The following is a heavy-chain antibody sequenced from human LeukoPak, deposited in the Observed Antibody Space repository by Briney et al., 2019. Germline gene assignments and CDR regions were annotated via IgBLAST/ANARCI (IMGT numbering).Heavy chain of an antibody. CDR1: GYTFTSYG. Sequence: ASVKVSCKASGYTFTSYGISWVRQAPGQGLEWMGWISAYNGNTNYAQKFQGRVTMTRDTSTSTVYMELSSLRSEDTAVYYCARDGAVAGTFDAFDIWGQGTMVTVSS. V-gene: IGHV1-18*01. CDR2: ISAYNGNT. CDR3: ARDGAVAGTFDAFDI. D-gene: IGHD6-19*01. J-gene: IGHJ3*02.